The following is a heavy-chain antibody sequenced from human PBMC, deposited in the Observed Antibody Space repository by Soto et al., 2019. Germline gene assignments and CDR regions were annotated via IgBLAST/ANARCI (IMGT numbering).Heavy chain of an antibody. V-gene: IGHV5-51*01. D-gene: IGHD3-3*01. Sequence: PGESLKISCKGSGYHFTAYWIGWVRQMPGKGLEWMGIINPEDSDTRYSPSFQGQVTFSADKSITTAYLQWSSLKASDTAMYYCARRGQNFWSAYYDWGQGTLVTVSS. J-gene: IGHJ4*02. CDR1: GYHFTAYW. CDR2: INPEDSDT. CDR3: ARRGQNFWSAYYD.